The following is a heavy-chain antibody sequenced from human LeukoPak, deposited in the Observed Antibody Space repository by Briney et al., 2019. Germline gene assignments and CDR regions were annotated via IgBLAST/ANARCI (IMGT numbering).Heavy chain of an antibody. D-gene: IGHD6-19*01. CDR2: ISGSGGST. CDR3: DLWSGWYHY. Sequence: TGGSLRLSCAASGFTFSSYAMSWVRQAPGKGLEWVSAISGSGGSTYYADSVKGRFTIPRDNSKNTLYLQMNSLRAEDAAVYYCDLWSGWYHYWGQGTLVTVSS. J-gene: IGHJ4*02. V-gene: IGHV3-23*01. CDR1: GFTFSSYA.